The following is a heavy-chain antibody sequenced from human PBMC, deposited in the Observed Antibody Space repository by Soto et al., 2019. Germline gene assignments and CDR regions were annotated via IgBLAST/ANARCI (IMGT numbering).Heavy chain of an antibody. J-gene: IGHJ4*02. CDR1: GFSLSTSGVG. CDR2: IYWDEDK. V-gene: IGHV2-5*02. CDR3: ALISYYDSSGYYRKNCVY. Sequence: QITLKESGPTLVKPTQTITLTCTFSGFSLSTSGVGVGWIRQPPGKALEWLAPIYWDEDKRDHPSLKSRLTISKDTSKNQVVLTMTNMDPVDTATYYCALISYYDSSGYYRKNCVYWGQGTLVTVSS. D-gene: IGHD3-22*01.